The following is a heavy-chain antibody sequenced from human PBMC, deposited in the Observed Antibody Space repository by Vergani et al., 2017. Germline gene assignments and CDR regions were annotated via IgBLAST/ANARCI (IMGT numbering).Heavy chain of an antibody. V-gene: IGHV1-69*14. J-gene: IGHJ4*02. CDR1: GDTFSSYA. D-gene: IGHD2-2*02. CDR2: IIPIFGTA. CDR3: ARSSYCSSTSCYTNGDY. Sequence: QVQLVQSGAEVKKPGSSVKVSCKASGDTFSSYAISWVRQAPGQGLEWMGRIIPIFGTANYAQKFQGRVTITADKSKSTAYMELSSLRSEDTAVYYCARSSYCSSTSCYTNGDYWGQGTLVTVSS.